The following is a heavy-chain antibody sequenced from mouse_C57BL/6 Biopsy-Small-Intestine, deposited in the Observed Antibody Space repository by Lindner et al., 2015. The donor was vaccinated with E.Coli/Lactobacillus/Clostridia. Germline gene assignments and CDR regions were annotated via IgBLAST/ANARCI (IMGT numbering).Heavy chain of an antibody. V-gene: IGHV1-72*04. D-gene: IGHD2-5*01. Sequence: SVKVSCKASGYTFNGYYIHWVRQAPGLGLEWMGWINPNSGDTNSEQKFQGRVTMTCDTSITTDYMELSSLRSDDTAVYYCARVLRAYSYSISNFDIWGQGTMVTVSS. CDR2: INPNSGDT. J-gene: IGHJ3*01. CDR3: ARVLRAYSYSISNFDI. CDR1: GYTFNGYY.